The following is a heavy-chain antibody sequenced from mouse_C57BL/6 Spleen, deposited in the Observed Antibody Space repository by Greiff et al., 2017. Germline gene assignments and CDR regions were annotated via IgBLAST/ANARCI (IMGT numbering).Heavy chain of an antibody. CDR2: LYPGDGDT. Sequence: VQLQQSGPELVKPGASVKISCTASGYAFSSSWMNWVKQRPGKGLEWIGRLYPGDGDTNYNGKFKGKATLTADKSSSTAYMQLSSLTSEDSAVYFCARSVITTGYYYAMDYWGQGTSVTVSS. V-gene: IGHV1-82*01. J-gene: IGHJ4*01. D-gene: IGHD2-4*01. CDR1: GYAFSSSW. CDR3: ARSVITTGYYYAMDY.